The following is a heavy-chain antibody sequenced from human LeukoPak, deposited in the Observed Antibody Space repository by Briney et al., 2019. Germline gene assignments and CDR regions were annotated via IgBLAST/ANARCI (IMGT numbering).Heavy chain of an antibody. V-gene: IGHV3-53*01. CDR2: IYSGGST. CDR3: ATLYGGNRDY. D-gene: IGHD4-23*01. J-gene: IGHJ4*02. Sequence: GGSLRLSCAASEFTVSSNYMSWVRQAPGQGLEWVSVIYSGGSTSYADSVKGRFTISRDNSKNTLYLQMNSLRAEDTAVYYCATLYGGNRDYWGQGTLVTVSS. CDR1: EFTVSSNY.